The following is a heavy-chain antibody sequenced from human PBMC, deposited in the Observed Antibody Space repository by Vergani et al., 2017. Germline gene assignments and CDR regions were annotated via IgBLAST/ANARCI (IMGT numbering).Heavy chain of an antibody. CDR1: GYTFTGYY. J-gene: IGHJ4*02. V-gene: IGHV1-2*02. CDR3: AREQILPSXGWELADTRYYFDY. Sequence: QVQLVQSGAEVKKPGASVTVSCKASGYTFTGYYMHWVRQAPGQGLEWMGLINPNSGGTNDAQKIQGRGTMTRETSISTAYMELSRLRPDDTAVYYCAREQILPSXGWELADTRYYFDYWGQGTLVTVSS. CDR2: INPNSGGT. D-gene: IGHD1-26*01.